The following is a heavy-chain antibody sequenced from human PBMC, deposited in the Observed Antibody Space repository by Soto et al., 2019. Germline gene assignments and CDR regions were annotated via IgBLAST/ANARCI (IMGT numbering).Heavy chain of an antibody. D-gene: IGHD3-9*01. J-gene: IGHJ4*02. V-gene: IGHV3-21*01. Sequence: GGPLRLSCAASGFTFSSYSMNWVRQAPGKGLEWVSSISSSSSYIYYADSVKGRFTISRDNAKNSLYLQMNSLRAEDTAVYYCARAPDILTGYYNYWGQGTLVTVSS. CDR3: ARAPDILTGYYNY. CDR1: GFTFSSYS. CDR2: ISSSSSYI.